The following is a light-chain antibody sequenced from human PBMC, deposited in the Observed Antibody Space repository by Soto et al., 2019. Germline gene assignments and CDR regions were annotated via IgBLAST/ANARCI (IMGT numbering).Light chain of an antibody. Sequence: DIQMTQSPSSVSASVGDRVTISCRASQDIDRWLAWFQHKPGKAPKLLISTASSLQSGVPSRFSGSGSGTDFTLTISSLQSEDSAIYYCQQYSSWPFTFGPGTKVAIE. V-gene: IGKV1D-16*01. J-gene: IGKJ3*01. CDR2: TAS. CDR3: QQYSSWPFT. CDR1: QDIDRW.